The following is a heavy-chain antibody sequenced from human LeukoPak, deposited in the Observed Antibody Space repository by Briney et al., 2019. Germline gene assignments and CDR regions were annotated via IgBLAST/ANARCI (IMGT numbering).Heavy chain of an antibody. CDR1: GYTFTGYD. CDR3: ARREVYYYYGMDV. Sequence: ASVKVSCKASGYTFTGYDMHWVRQAPGQGLEWMGWIDPNSGGTNYAQKFQGRVTMARDTSISTAYMEVSRLKSDDTAVYYCARREVYYYYGMDVWGQGSTVTVSS. CDR2: IDPNSGGT. V-gene: IGHV1-2*02. J-gene: IGHJ6*02.